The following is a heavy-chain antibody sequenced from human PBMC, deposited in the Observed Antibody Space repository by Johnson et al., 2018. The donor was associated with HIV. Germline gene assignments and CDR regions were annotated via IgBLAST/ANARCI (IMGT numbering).Heavy chain of an antibody. CDR2: ISYAGSNK. J-gene: IGHJ3*02. D-gene: IGHD6-19*01. Sequence: QVQLVESGGGVVQPGRSLRLSCAAYGFTFSSYALHWVRQAPGKGLEWVAVISYAGSNKYYADSGKCRFTISRVNSKNTLYLQMNSLRAEDTAVYYCAREGGQWLVLVDAFDIWGQGTMVTVSS. V-gene: IGHV3-30-3*01. CDR1: GFTFSSYA. CDR3: AREGGQWLVLVDAFDI.